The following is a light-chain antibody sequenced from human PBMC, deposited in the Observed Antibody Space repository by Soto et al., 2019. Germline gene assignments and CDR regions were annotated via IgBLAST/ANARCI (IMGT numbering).Light chain of an antibody. CDR2: LGS. CDR3: MQALRAPPT. V-gene: IGKV2-28*01. CDR1: QSLLSSNGYNN. J-gene: IGKJ1*01. Sequence: DIVMTQSPLSLPVTPGDPASISCRSSQSLLSSNGYNNLDWYLQKPGQSQQLLIYLGSNRASGVPDRFSGSGSGTDFTLEISRVEAEDVGIYHCMQALRAPPTFGQGTKVEI.